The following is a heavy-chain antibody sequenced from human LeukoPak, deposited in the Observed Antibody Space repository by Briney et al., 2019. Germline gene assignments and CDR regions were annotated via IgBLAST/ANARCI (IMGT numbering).Heavy chain of an antibody. Sequence: ASVKVSCKASGGTFSSYAISWVRQAPGQGLEWMGGIIPIFGTANYAQKFQGRVTITADESTSTTYMELSNLRSEDTAVYYCARSITMVRERWDAFDIWGQGTMVTVSS. J-gene: IGHJ3*02. CDR3: ARSITMVRERWDAFDI. V-gene: IGHV1-69*13. CDR1: GGTFSSYA. CDR2: IIPIFGTA. D-gene: IGHD3-10*01.